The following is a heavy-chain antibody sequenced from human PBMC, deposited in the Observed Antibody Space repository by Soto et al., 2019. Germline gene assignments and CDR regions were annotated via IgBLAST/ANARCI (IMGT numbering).Heavy chain of an antibody. CDR1: GGSFSGYY. CDR2: INHSGSN. Sequence: QVQLQQWGAGLLKPSETLSLTCAVYGGSFSGYYWSWIRQPPGKGLEWIGEINHSGSNNYNPSLKSQATISVDTSKNQFSLKLSSVTAADTAVYYCARGIYDILTGYSSNDAFDIWGQGTMVTVSS. D-gene: IGHD3-9*01. V-gene: IGHV4-34*01. CDR3: ARGIYDILTGYSSNDAFDI. J-gene: IGHJ3*02.